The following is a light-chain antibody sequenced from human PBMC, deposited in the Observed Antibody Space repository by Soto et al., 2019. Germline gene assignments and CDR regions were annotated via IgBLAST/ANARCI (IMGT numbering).Light chain of an antibody. J-gene: IGKJ2*01. V-gene: IGKV3-20*01. Sequence: EVVLTQSPGTLSLSPGGRATLSCRASQSVSRRLAWYQQRPGQSPRLLISGASMRASGVPVRFIGSGSGTDFTLTISSLQPDDFATYYCQQYSSFFYSFGQGTRL. CDR2: GAS. CDR3: QQYSSFFYS. CDR1: QSVSRR.